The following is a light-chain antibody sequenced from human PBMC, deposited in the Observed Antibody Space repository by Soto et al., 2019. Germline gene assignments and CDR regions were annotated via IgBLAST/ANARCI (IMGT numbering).Light chain of an antibody. Sequence: QLVLTQSPSASASLGASVKLTCTLSSGHSSYAIAWHQQQSEKGPRYLMKLKSDGSHTKGDGIPDRFSGSSSGAERYLTISSLQSEDEADYYCQTWGTGIQVFGGGTKVTVL. CDR3: QTWGTGIQV. J-gene: IGLJ2*01. V-gene: IGLV4-69*01. CDR1: SGHSSYA. CDR2: LKSDGSH.